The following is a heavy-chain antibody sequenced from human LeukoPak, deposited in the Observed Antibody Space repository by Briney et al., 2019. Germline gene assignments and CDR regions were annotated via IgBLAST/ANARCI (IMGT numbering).Heavy chain of an antibody. D-gene: IGHD5-18*01. CDR1: GGSFSGYY. V-gene: IGHV4-34*01. CDR2: INRSGST. CDR3: AYGYNYGYDY. Sequence: SETLSLTCAVNGGSFSGYYWIWIRQPPGKGLEWIGEINRSGSTNYNPSLKSRVTISVDTSKNQFSLKLSSVTAADTAVYYCAYGYNYGYDYWGQGTLVTVFS. J-gene: IGHJ4*02.